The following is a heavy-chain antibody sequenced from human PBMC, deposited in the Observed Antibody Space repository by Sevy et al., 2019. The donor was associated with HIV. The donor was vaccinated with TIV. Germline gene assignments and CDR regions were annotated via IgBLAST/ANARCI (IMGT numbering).Heavy chain of an antibody. J-gene: IGHJ4*02. CDR2: ISGSAHRT. Sequence: GGALRLSCAASGFTFSNYAMSWVRQTPGNGLEWVSAISGSAHRTYYTDSVKGRFTISRDNSKNMLFLQMNSLRAEDTAVYYCVKEVSEYSYSDYWGQGTLVTVSS. V-gene: IGHV3-23*01. CDR1: GFTFSNYA. CDR3: VKEVSEYSYSDY. D-gene: IGHD5-18*01.